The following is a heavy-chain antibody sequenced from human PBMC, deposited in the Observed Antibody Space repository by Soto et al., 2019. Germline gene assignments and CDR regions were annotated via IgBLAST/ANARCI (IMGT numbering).Heavy chain of an antibody. CDR1: GYNFFDYG. D-gene: IGHD1-1*01. Sequence: QIQLVQSGAEVKKPGASVKVSCKASGYNFFDYGVTWVRQAPGQGLEWMGWVSPKSGNTNYARKVQSRVTMTTDTSTRPAYMELRGLRSDDTAVYYCSRGRTVSSIGPLLVWGQGTLVSVSS. CDR2: VSPKSGNT. CDR3: SRGRTVSSIGPLLV. V-gene: IGHV1-18*01. J-gene: IGHJ1*01.